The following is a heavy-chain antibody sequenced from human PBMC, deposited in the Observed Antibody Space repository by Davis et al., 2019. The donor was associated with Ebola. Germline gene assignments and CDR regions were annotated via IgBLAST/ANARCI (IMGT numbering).Heavy chain of an antibody. Sequence: PSETLSLTCTVSGDSINSFYWSWIRQSPGRGLEWIGYISYSGSTNYNPSLKSRVTISVDTSKNQFSLKLSSVTAADTAVYYCVANSSFSPWFDPWGQGTQVIVSS. V-gene: IGHV4-59*01. CDR3: VANSSFSPWFDP. J-gene: IGHJ5*02. D-gene: IGHD3-22*01. CDR2: ISYSGST. CDR1: GDSINSFY.